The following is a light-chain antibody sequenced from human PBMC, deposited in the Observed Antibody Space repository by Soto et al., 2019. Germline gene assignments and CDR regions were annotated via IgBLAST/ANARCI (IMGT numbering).Light chain of an antibody. J-gene: IGKJ3*01. V-gene: IGKV3-20*01. CDR3: QHYGISPFT. Sequence: EIVLTQSPGTLSLSPGERATLSCRASQTVTSSYLAWYQQKPGQAPRLLIYGASSRATGIPDRFSGSGSGTDFNLTISRLDPQDFAVYYCQHYGISPFTFGPGTQVEFK. CDR2: GAS. CDR1: QTVTSSY.